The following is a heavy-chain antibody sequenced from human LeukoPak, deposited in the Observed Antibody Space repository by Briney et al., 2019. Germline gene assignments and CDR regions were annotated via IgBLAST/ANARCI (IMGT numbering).Heavy chain of an antibody. Sequence: ASVKVSCKASGYTFTGYYMHWVRQAPGQGLEWMGWINPNSGGTNYAQKFQGRVTMTRDTSISTAYMELSRLRSDDTAVYYCARTHDFWRTYDYWGQGTLVTVSS. CDR2: INPNSGGT. J-gene: IGHJ4*02. D-gene: IGHD3-3*01. CDR1: GYTFTGYY. CDR3: ARTHDFWRTYDY. V-gene: IGHV1-2*02.